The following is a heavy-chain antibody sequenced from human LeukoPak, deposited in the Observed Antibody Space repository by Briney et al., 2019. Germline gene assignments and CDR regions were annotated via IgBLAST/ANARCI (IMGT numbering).Heavy chain of an antibody. CDR1: LFTFGEYA. V-gene: IGHV3-49*04. CDR3: TSDTIFGVAVYLNFDY. J-gene: IGHJ4*02. CDR2: IRSKAYGGTT. Sequence: GGSLRLSCTASLFTFGEYAMSWVRQAPGKGLELVGFIRSKAYGGTTEYAASVKGRFTISRDDSKSIDYLQMTSLKTEDTAVYYCTSDTIFGVAVYLNFDYWGQGTLVTVSS. D-gene: IGHD3-3*01.